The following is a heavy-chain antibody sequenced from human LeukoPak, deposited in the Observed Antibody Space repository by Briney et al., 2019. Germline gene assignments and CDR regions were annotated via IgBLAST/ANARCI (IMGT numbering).Heavy chain of an antibody. D-gene: IGHD3-22*01. J-gene: IGHJ4*02. CDR1: GYTFTGYY. CDR3: ARDLFGYYDSSGYPY. CDR2: INPNSGGT. Sequence: GASVKVSCKASGYTFTGYYMHWVRQAPGQGLEWMGWINPNSGGTNYAQKFQGRVTMTRDTSISTAYMELSRLRSDDTAVYYCARDLFGYYDSSGYPYWGQGTLVTVSS. V-gene: IGHV1-2*02.